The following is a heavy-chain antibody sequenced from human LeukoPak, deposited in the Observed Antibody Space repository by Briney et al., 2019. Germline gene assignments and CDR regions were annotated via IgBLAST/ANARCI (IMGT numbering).Heavy chain of an antibody. D-gene: IGHD6-19*01. J-gene: IGHJ4*02. V-gene: IGHV3-30*18. CDR2: ISYDGGIK. CDR1: GFTFSSYG. CDR3: AKDLEGIAVAGPRGDY. Sequence: GGSLRLSCAASGFTFSSYGMHWVRQAPGKGLEWVAVISYDGGIKYYADSVKGRFTISRDNSKNTLYLQMNNLRADDTAVYYCAKDLEGIAVAGPRGDYWGQGTLVTVSS.